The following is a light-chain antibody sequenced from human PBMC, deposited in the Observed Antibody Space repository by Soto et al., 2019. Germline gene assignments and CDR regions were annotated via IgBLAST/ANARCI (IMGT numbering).Light chain of an antibody. CDR3: CSYAGRSTYV. J-gene: IGLJ1*01. V-gene: IGLV2-23*01. CDR1: SRDVGHYDP. Sequence: QSALTKPDSVSGSPGQSITISCTGTSRDVGHYDPVSWYKKHPDKAPQLMMYKGTKRPSGVSDRFSGSKSGNTASLTISGLQADYEADYYCCSYAGRSTYVFGLGTKLTVL. CDR2: KGT.